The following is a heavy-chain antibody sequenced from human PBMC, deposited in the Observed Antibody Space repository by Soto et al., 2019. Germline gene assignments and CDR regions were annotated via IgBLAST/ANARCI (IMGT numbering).Heavy chain of an antibody. CDR2: IIPIFGTA. V-gene: IGHV1-69*01. CDR3: AREGSYCSSTSCYRGGWFDP. CDR1: GGTFSSYA. J-gene: IGHJ5*02. D-gene: IGHD2-2*01. Sequence: QVQLVQSGAEVKKPGSSVKVSCKASGGTFSSYAISWVRQAPGQGLEWMGGIIPIFGTANYAQKFQGRVTITADESTSTAYMGLSSLRSEDTAVYYCAREGSYCSSTSCYRGGWFDPWGQGTLVTVSS.